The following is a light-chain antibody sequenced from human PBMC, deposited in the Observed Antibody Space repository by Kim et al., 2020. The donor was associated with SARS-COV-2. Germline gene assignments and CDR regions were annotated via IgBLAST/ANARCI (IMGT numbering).Light chain of an antibody. CDR1: QSINNW. CDR3: QQYHSYPYT. Sequence: DIQMTQSPSTLSASVRDRVTITCRASQSINNWVAWYQQKPGKAPKLLIYKASSLESGVPSRFSGSGSGTEFTLTISSLQPDDFATYYCQQYHSYPYTFGQGTKLEI. CDR2: KAS. J-gene: IGKJ2*01. V-gene: IGKV1-5*03.